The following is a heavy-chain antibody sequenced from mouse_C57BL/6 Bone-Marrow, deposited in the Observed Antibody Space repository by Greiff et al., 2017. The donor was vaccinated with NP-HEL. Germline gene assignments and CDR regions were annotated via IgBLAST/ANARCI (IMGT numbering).Heavy chain of an antibody. CDR3: ARGSRWLTFAY. CDR1: GYSITSGYY. Sequence: ESGPGLVKPSQSLSLTCSVTGYSITSGYYWNWIRQFPGNKLEWMGYISYDGSNNYNPSLKNRISITRDTSKNQFFLKLNSVTTEDTATYYCARGSRWLTFAYWGQGTLVTVSA. J-gene: IGHJ3*01. CDR2: ISYDGSN. D-gene: IGHD2-3*01. V-gene: IGHV3-6*01.